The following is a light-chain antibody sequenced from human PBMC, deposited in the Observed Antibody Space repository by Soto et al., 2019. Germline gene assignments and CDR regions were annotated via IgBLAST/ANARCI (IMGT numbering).Light chain of an antibody. CDR3: HQRQSWPRT. J-gene: IGKJ1*01. V-gene: IGKV1-5*03. CDR2: KAS. Sequence: DIQMPQSPSILSASVGDRVTLTLRASQSISSWLAWYQQKKGKAPNLLIYKASYLESGVPSRFRGGGSGTECTLTISEVEPEDFEVYYCHQRQSWPRTFGQGTKVDIK. CDR1: QSISSW.